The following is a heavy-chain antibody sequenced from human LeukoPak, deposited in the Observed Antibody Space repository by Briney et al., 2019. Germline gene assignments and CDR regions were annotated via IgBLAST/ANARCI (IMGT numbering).Heavy chain of an antibody. V-gene: IGHV4-39*01. Sequence: SETLSLTCTVSGGSISRSRYFWGWIRQPPGKALEWIGSIYYSGSTYYNPSLKSRVTIFVDTSKNQFSLKLSSVTATDTAVYYCVSGGSESYFLFDYWGQGTLVTVSS. CDR1: GGSISRSRYF. CDR3: VSGGSESYFLFDY. D-gene: IGHD3-10*01. CDR2: IYYSGST. J-gene: IGHJ4*02.